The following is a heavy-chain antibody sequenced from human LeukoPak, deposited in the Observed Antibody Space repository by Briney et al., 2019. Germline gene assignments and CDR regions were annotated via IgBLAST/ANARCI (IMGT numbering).Heavy chain of an antibody. CDR2: ISYDGSDE. D-gene: IGHD3-10*01. J-gene: IGHJ6*03. CDR1: GFTFSSYA. V-gene: IGHV3-30-3*01. CDR3: ARDGNYYASGSHFSSYYMDV. Sequence: GGSLRLSCGASGFTFSSYAMHWVRQAPGKGLEWVAVISYDGSDEYYADSVKDRFTISRDNSKNTLYLQMNSLRVEDTAVYYCARDGNYYASGSHFSSYYMDVWGKGTTVTVSS.